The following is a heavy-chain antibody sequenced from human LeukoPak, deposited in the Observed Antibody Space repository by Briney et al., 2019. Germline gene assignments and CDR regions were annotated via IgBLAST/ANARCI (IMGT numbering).Heavy chain of an antibody. V-gene: IGHV4-4*07. Sequence: ASETLSLTCTVSGGSISSYYWSWIRRPAGKGLEWIGHIYTSGSTNYNPSLKSRVTISVDTSKNQFSLKLSSVTAADTAVYYCARGRFMAAAGNYYYYYGMDVWGQGTTVTVSS. CDR1: GGSISSYY. CDR3: ARGRFMAAAGNYYYYYGMDV. J-gene: IGHJ6*02. CDR2: IYTSGST. D-gene: IGHD6-13*01.